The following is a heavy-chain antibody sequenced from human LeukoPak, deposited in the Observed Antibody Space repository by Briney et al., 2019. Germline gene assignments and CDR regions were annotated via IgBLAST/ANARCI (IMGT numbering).Heavy chain of an antibody. J-gene: IGHJ4*02. CDR1: GFTFSTYG. Sequence: GGSLRLSCAASGFTFSTYGMHWVRQAPGKGLEWVAVISYDGSNEYYADSVKGRFTISRDNSKNTLYLQMSSLRAEDTAVYYCAKEFNRGLPDYWGQGTLVTVPS. CDR3: AKEFNRGLPDY. CDR2: ISYDGSNE. V-gene: IGHV3-30*18. D-gene: IGHD2-21*01.